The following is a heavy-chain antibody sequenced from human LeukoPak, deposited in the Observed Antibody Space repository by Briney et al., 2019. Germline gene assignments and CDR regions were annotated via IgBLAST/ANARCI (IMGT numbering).Heavy chain of an antibody. CDR1: GFTLSTYD. V-gene: IGHV3-13*01. D-gene: IGHD6-13*01. CDR3: ARDLYSSSWSDGMDV. CDR2: IYRAGDT. J-gene: IGHJ6*02. Sequence: GGSLRLSCAASGFTLSTYDMHWVRQPTGEGLEWVSIIYRAGDTYYPGSVKGRFTISRDNAKNSLYLQMNSLRAEDTAVYYCARDLYSSSWSDGMDVWGQGTTVTVSS.